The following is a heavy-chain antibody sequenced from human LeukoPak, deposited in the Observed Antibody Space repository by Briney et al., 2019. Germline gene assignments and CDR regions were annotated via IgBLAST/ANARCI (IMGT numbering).Heavy chain of an antibody. Sequence: GGSLRLSCAASGFTFSSYWMAWVRQAPGEGLEWVANIKQDGSDKYYVDSVKGRFTISRDNAKGSVYLQMNSLRAEDTAVYYCARDGITFGGVRSFDYWGQGTLVTVSS. CDR2: IKQDGSDK. CDR1: GFTFSSYW. CDR3: ARDGITFGGVRSFDY. D-gene: IGHD3-16*01. V-gene: IGHV3-7*01. J-gene: IGHJ4*02.